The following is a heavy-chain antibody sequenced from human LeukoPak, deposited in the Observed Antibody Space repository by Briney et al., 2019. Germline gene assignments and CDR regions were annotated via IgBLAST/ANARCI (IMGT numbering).Heavy chain of an antibody. Sequence: GGSLRLSCEASGFSFSDYYMSWIRQTPGKGLEWVAGISGSGGSTNYADSVKGRFTVSRDNPKNTLYLQLNSLRAEDTAVYFCAKRGVVIRVILVGFHKEAYYFDSWGQGALVTVSS. D-gene: IGHD2-21*01. CDR1: GFSFSDYY. V-gene: IGHV3-23*01. CDR3: AKRGVVIRVILVGFHKEAYYFDS. J-gene: IGHJ4*02. CDR2: ISGSGGST.